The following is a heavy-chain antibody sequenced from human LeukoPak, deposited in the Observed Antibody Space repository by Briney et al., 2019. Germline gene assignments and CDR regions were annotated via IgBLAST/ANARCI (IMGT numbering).Heavy chain of an antibody. CDR2: IKQDGSEK. D-gene: IGHD6-19*01. Sequence: PGGSLRPSCAASGFTFSSYEMNWVRQAPGKGLEWVANIKQDGSEKYVDSVKGRFTISRDNAKNSLYLQMNSLRAEDTAVYYCASGQWLVLNYWGQGTLVTVSS. J-gene: IGHJ4*02. CDR3: ASGQWLVLNY. V-gene: IGHV3-7*03. CDR1: GFTFSSYE.